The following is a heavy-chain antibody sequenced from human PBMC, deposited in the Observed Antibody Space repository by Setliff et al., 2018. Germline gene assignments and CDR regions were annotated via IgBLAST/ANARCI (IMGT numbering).Heavy chain of an antibody. CDR1: GYTLTNYY. Sequence: ASVKVSCKASGYTLTNYYMHWVRQAPGQGLEWMGIINPSGGLTKYAQKFQGRVTMTRDTSTSTVYMEVSSLRSEDTAVYYCARDRYYNSWSGTSITAPHDAFDIWGQGTMVTVSS. CDR2: INPSGGLT. D-gene: IGHD3-3*01. CDR3: ARDRYYNSWSGTSITAPHDAFDI. V-gene: IGHV1-46*03. J-gene: IGHJ3*02.